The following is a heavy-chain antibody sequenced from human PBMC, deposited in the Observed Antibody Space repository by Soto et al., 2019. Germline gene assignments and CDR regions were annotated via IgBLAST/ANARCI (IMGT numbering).Heavy chain of an antibody. CDR3: ARDGEIRGRYYGMDV. D-gene: IGHD3-16*01. J-gene: IGHJ6*02. CDR2: INQDGSDK. CDR1: EFPFSSYW. Sequence: EVHLVESGGGLVQPGESLRLSCAASEFPFSSYWMAWVRQAPGKGLEWVANINQDGSDKYYVDSVKGRFRISRDNAKNSLYLQMNSLRAEDTAVYFCARDGEIRGRYYGMDVWGPGITVTVSS. V-gene: IGHV3-7*01.